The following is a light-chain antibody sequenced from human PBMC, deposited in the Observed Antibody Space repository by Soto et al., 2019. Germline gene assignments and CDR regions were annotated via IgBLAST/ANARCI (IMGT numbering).Light chain of an antibody. CDR2: VYSDGSH. CDR1: SGHSSYA. Sequence: QSVLTQSPSASASLGASVKLTCILSSGHSSYAIAWHQQQPEKGPRYLMKVYSDGSHSKGDGIPDRFSGSSSGAERYLTISSLQSEDEADYYCQTWGTGIRVFGGGTKLTVL. CDR3: QTWGTGIRV. V-gene: IGLV4-69*01. J-gene: IGLJ3*02.